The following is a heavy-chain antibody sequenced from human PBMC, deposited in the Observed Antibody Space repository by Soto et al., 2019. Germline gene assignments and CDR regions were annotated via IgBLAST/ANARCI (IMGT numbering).Heavy chain of an antibody. CDR1: GYSFTGYY. CDR2: INPNSGGT. Sequence: ASVKVSCKASGYSFTGYYMHWVRQAPGQGLEWMGWINPNSGGTNYAQKFQGRVTMTRDTSISTAYMELSRLRSDDTAVYSCARDGTGPVSLGGGINTKNNWCDPWGQGTLVTVAS. J-gene: IGHJ5*02. D-gene: IGHD3-10*01. V-gene: IGHV1-2*02. CDR3: ARDGTGPVSLGGGINTKNNWCDP.